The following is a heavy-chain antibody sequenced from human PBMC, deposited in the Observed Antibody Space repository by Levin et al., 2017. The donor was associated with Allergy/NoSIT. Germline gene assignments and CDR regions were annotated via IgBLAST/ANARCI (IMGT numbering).Heavy chain of an antibody. CDR3: AILSGSLNGY. V-gene: IGHV3-74*01. J-gene: IGHJ4*02. Sequence: GASVKVSCAASGFTFSSYWMHWVRQAPGKGLVWVSRINSDGSSTSYADSVKGRFTISRDNAKNTLYLQMNSLRAEDTAVYYCAILSGSLNGYWGQGTLVTVSS. CDR2: INSDGSST. D-gene: IGHD3-22*01. CDR1: GFTFSSYW.